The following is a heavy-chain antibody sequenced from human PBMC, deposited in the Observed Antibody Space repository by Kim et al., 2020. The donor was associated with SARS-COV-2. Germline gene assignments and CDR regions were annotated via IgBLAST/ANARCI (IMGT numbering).Heavy chain of an antibody. CDR3: AGDRSSSYYGSGMGY. Sequence: ASVKVSCKASGYTFTSYAMHWVRQAPGQRLEWMGWINAGNGNTKYSQKFQGRVTITRDTSASTAYMELSSLRSEDTAVYYCAGDRSSSYYGSGMGYWGQGTLVTVSS. V-gene: IGHV1-3*01. CDR2: INAGNGNT. J-gene: IGHJ4*02. CDR1: GYTFTSYA. D-gene: IGHD3-10*01.